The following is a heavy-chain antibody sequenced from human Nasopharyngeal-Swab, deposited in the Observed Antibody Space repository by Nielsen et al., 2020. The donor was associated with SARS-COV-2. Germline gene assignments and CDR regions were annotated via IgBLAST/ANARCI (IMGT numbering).Heavy chain of an antibody. D-gene: IGHD2-2*01. CDR3: ARDGDCIRTSCYGYYYGMDV. Sequence: SVKVSCKASGYTFTSYDINWVRQAPGQGLEWMGRIIFMVGVANYAQTFQGRVTITADKSTSTAYMELSSLRSEDTAVYYCARDGDCIRTSCYGYYYGMDVWGQGTTVTVSS. J-gene: IGHJ6*02. V-gene: IGHV1-69*04. CDR2: IIFMVGVA. CDR1: GYTFTSYD.